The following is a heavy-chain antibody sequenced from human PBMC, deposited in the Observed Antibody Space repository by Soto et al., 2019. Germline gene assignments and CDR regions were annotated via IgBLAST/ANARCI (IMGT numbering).Heavy chain of an antibody. V-gene: IGHV4-30-4*08. J-gene: IGHJ5*02. CDR3: ARVRYVGRITMIVHNWFDP. D-gene: IGHD3-22*01. CDR2: IYYSGST. Sequence: TCTVSGGSMISYYWSWIRQPPGKGLEWIGYIYYSGSTYYNPSLKSRVTISVDTSKNQFSLKLSSVTAADTAVYYCARVRYVGRITMIVHNWFDPWGQGTLVTVSS. CDR1: GGSMISYY.